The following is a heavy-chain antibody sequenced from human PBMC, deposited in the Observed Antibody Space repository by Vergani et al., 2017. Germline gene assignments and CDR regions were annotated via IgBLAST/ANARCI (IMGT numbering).Heavy chain of an antibody. V-gene: IGHV3-72*01. CDR3: ARSTQYSSGWYTHYYGMDV. CDR1: GFTFGDYT. Sequence: EVQLVESGGGLVQPGRSLRLSCTASGFTFGDYTMSWVRQAPGKGLEWVGRTRNKANSYTTEYAASVKGRFTISRDDSKNSLYLQMNSLKTEDTAVYYCARSTQYSSGWYTHYYGMDVWGQGTTVTVSS. D-gene: IGHD6-19*01. J-gene: IGHJ6*02. CDR2: TRNKANSYTT.